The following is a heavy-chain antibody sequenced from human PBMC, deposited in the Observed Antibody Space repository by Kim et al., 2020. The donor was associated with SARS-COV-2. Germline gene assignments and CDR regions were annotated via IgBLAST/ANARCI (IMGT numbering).Heavy chain of an antibody. CDR3: ARGSWFGELLSLGP. J-gene: IGHJ5*02. Sequence: AQKLQGRVTMTRNTSISTAYMELSSLRSEDTAVYYCARGSWFGELLSLGPWGQGTLVTVSS. V-gene: IGHV1-8*01. D-gene: IGHD3-10*01.